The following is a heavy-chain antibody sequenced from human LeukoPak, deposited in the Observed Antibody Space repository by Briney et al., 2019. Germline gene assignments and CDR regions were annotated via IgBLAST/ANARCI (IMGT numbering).Heavy chain of an antibody. J-gene: IGHJ4*02. CDR3: TRGSGSYDY. CDR2: ISSSGTTT. V-gene: IGHV3-48*03. D-gene: IGHD1-26*01. CDR1: GFTFSSYE. Sequence: GGSLRLSCAAPGFTFSSYEMNWVRQAPGKGLEWVSYISSSGTTTHYADSVKGRFTISRDNAKHSLYLQMNSLRVEDTAAYYCTRGSGSYDYWGQGTLVTVSS.